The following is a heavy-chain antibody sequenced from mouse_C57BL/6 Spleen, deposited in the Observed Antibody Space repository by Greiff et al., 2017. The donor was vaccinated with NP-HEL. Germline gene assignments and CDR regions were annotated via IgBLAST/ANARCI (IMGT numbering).Heavy chain of an antibody. J-gene: IGHJ1*03. CDR2: IDPENGDT. Sequence: VQLQQSGAELVRPGASVKLSCTASGFNIKDDYMHWVKQRPEQGLEWIGWIDPENGDTEYASKFQGKATITADTSSNTAYLQLSSLTSEDTAVYYCTTPTYYRDWYFDVWGTGTTVTVSS. CDR1: GFNIKDDY. D-gene: IGHD2-12*01. CDR3: TTPTYYRDWYFDV. V-gene: IGHV14-4*01.